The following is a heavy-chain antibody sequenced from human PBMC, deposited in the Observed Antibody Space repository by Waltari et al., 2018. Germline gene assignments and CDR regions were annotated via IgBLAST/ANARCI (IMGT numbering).Heavy chain of an antibody. Sequence: EVQLVESGGGLVQPGRSLRLSCAASGFTFADYAMHWVRQAPGKGLEWVSGISWNSGSIGYADSVKGRFTISRDNAKNSLYLQMNSLRAEDTALYYCAKDIGIIVVVPAATYGMDVWGQGTTVTVSS. CDR1: GFTFADYA. V-gene: IGHV3-9*01. D-gene: IGHD2-2*01. J-gene: IGHJ6*02. CDR3: AKDIGIIVVVPAATYGMDV. CDR2: ISWNSGSI.